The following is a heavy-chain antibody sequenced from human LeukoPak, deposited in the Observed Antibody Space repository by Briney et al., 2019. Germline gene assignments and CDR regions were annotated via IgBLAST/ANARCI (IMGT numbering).Heavy chain of an antibody. CDR1: GFTFSSHA. D-gene: IGHD3-10*01. V-gene: IGHV3-23*01. J-gene: IGHJ4*02. Sequence: GGSLRLSCAASGFTFSSHAMSWVRQAPGKGLEWVSAISGSGGSTYYADSVKGRFTISRDNSKNTLYLQMNSLRAEDTAVYYWAKALWFGELFIDYWGQGTLVTVSS. CDR3: AKALWFGELFIDY. CDR2: ISGSGGST.